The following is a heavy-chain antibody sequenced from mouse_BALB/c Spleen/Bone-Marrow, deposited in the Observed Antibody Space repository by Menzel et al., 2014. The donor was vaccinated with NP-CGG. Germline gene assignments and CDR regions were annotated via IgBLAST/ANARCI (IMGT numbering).Heavy chain of an antibody. CDR2: IHLGSAGA. V-gene: IGHV1-15*01. Sequence: VKVVESGAELVRPGASVKLSCKALGYIFTDYEIHWVKQTPVHGLEWIGAIHLGSAGAAYNQKFKGKATLTADKSSSTAYMELSGLTSEDSAVYYCTRDAGNFNYWGQGTTLTVSS. CDR3: TRDAGNFNY. J-gene: IGHJ2*01. CDR1: GYIFTDYE. D-gene: IGHD4-1*01.